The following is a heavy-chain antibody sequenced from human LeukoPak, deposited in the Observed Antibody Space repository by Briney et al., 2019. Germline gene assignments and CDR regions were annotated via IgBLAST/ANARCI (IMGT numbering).Heavy chain of an antibody. Sequence: GGSLRLSCAASGFTFSSYAMSWVRRAPGKGLEWVAVIRGSGGSTYYADSVKGRFTISRDNSKNTLYLQMNSLRAEDTAVYYCARGTQVWTEVYFDYWGQGTLVTVSS. J-gene: IGHJ4*02. D-gene: IGHD5-18*01. CDR3: ARGTQVWTEVYFDY. V-gene: IGHV3-23*01. CDR1: GFTFSSYA. CDR2: IRGSGGST.